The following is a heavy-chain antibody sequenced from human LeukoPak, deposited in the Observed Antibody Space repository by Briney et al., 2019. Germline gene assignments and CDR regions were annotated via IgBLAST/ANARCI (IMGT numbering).Heavy chain of an antibody. D-gene: IGHD3-16*01. CDR3: ARDHRIGGS. CDR2: IYSDGST. CDR1: GFTFSSYS. V-gene: IGHV3-53*01. Sequence: GGSLRLSCAASGFTFSSYSMNWVRQAPGKGLEWVSVIYSDGSTFYADSVKGRFTISRDNSKNTLYLQMNSLRADDTAVYFCARDHRIGGSWGQGTLVTVSS. J-gene: IGHJ4*02.